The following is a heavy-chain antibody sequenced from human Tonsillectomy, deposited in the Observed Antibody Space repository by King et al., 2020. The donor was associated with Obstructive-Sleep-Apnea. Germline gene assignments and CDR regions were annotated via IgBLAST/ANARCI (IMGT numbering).Heavy chain of an antibody. CDR3: ARSAAGTLDY. V-gene: IGHV4-59*01. D-gene: IGHD6-13*01. J-gene: IGHJ4*02. CDR1: GGSISSYY. Sequence: QLQESGPGLVKPSETLSLTCTVSGGSISSYYWSWIRQPPGKGLEWIGYIYYSGSTNYNPSLKSRVTISVDTSKNQFSLKLSSVTAADTAVYYCARSAAGTLDYWGQGTLVTVSS. CDR2: IYYSGST.